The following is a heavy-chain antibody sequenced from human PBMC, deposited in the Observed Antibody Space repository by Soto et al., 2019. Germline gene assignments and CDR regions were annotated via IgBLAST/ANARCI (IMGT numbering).Heavy chain of an antibody. Sequence: GGSLRLSCAASGFTFDDYAMHWVRQAPGKGLEWVSGISWNSGSIGYADSVKGRFTISRDNAKNSLYLQMNSLRAEDTALYYCAKDNSITIFGVVITDAFDIWGQGTMVTVSS. J-gene: IGHJ3*02. CDR1: GFTFDDYA. V-gene: IGHV3-9*01. CDR2: ISWNSGSI. D-gene: IGHD3-3*01. CDR3: AKDNSITIFGVVITDAFDI.